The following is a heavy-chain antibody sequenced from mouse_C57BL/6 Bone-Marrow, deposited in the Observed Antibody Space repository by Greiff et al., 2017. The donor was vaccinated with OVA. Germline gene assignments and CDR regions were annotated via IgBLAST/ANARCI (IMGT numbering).Heavy chain of an antibody. D-gene: IGHD4-1*02. CDR2: IWSDGST. V-gene: IGHV2-6*03. CDR1: GFSLTSYG. J-gene: IGHJ4*01. Sequence: VMLVESGPGLVAPSQSLSITCTVSGFSLTSYGVHWVRQPPGKGLEWLVVIWSDGSTTYNSALKSRLSISKDKSKSQVFLKMNSLQTDDTAMYYCARLNWEGNAMDYWGQGTSVTVAS. CDR3: ARLNWEGNAMDY.